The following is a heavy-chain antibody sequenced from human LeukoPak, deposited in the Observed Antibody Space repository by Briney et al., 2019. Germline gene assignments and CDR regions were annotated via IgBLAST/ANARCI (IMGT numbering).Heavy chain of an antibody. CDR3: ARDSEDSSSWYQPPLGYFDY. J-gene: IGHJ4*02. Sequence: GGSLRLSCAASGFTFSNYAMHWVRQAPGKGLEWVALISYDGSSKYYADSVKGRFTFSSDNSKNTLYLQMNSLRAEDTAVYYCARDSEDSSSWYQPPLGYFDYWGQGTLVTVSS. CDR1: GFTFSNYA. V-gene: IGHV3-30-3*01. D-gene: IGHD6-13*01. CDR2: ISYDGSSK.